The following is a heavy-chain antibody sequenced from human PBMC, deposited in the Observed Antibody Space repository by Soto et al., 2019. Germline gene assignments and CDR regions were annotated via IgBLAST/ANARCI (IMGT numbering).Heavy chain of an antibody. J-gene: IGHJ4*02. V-gene: IGHV1-2*04. Sequence: GASVKVSCKVSGYTLTELSMHWVRQAPGKGLEWMGWFNPNNGGTNYAQKFQGWVTMTRDTSISTAYMELSRLRSDDTAVYYCARYYSSGSFDYWGQGTLVTVSS. CDR3: ARYYSSGSFDY. CDR1: GYTLTELS. D-gene: IGHD6-19*01. CDR2: FNPNNGGT.